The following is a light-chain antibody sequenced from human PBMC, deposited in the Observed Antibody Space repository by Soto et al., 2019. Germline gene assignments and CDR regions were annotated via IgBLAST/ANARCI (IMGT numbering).Light chain of an antibody. CDR2: LGS. Sequence: DIVMTQSPLSLPVTPGEPASISCMSSQSLLHSNGYNYLDWYLQKPGQSPQLLIYLGSNRASGVPDRFSGSGSGTDFTLKISRVEAEDVGVHYCMQALQTPLFGGGTKVDI. J-gene: IGKJ4*01. CDR3: MQALQTPL. CDR1: QSLLHSNGYNY. V-gene: IGKV2-28*01.